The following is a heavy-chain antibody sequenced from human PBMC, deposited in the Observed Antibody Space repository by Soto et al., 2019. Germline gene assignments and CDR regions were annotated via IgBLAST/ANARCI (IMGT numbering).Heavy chain of an antibody. Sequence: QVQLVQSGAEVKKPGASVKVSCKASGYTFTSYEINWVRQATGQGLEWMGWMNPNSGDTGYAQKLQGRVTMTRNTSISTAYMELRSLRSEDTAVYYCARGELRWFGELLRWGQGALVTVSS. CDR2: MNPNSGDT. CDR3: ARGELRWFGELLR. V-gene: IGHV1-8*01. D-gene: IGHD3-10*01. CDR1: GYTFTSYE. J-gene: IGHJ4*02.